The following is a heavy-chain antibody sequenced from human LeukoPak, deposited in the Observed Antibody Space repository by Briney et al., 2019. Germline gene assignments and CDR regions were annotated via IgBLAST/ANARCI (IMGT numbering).Heavy chain of an antibody. CDR3: AKDFRGVIILYYFDY. CDR1: GFTFSSYA. Sequence: PGGSLRLSCAASGFTFSSYAMSWVRQAPGKGLEWVSAISGSGGSTYYADSVKGRFTISRDNSKNTLYLQMNSLRAEDTAVYYCAKDFRGVIILYYFDYWGQGILVTVSS. J-gene: IGHJ4*02. V-gene: IGHV3-23*01. CDR2: ISGSGGST. D-gene: IGHD3-10*01.